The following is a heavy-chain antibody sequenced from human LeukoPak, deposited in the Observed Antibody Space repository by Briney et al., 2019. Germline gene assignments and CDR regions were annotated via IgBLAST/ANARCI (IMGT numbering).Heavy chain of an antibody. D-gene: IGHD3-22*01. J-gene: IGHJ4*02. V-gene: IGHV4-39*07. CDR1: GGSISNYY. CDR2: IYYSGST. Sequence: KSSETLSLTCTVSGGSISNYYWSWIRQPPGKGLEWIGSIYYSGSTYYNPSLKSRVTISVDASKNQFSLKLRSVTAADTAVYYCAREMLYDSTGYYFWGQGTLVTVSS. CDR3: AREMLYDSTGYYF.